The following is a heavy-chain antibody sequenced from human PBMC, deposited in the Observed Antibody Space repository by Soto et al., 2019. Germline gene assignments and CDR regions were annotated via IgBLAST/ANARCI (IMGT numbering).Heavy chain of an antibody. D-gene: IGHD2-15*01. V-gene: IGHV2-5*02. CDR2: IYWDDDK. Sequence: QITLKESGPPLVKPTQTLTLTCTFSGFSLSTTGVGVGWIRQPTGKALEWLALIYWDDDKYYSPSLKSRLTITKDTPKHQVVLTMTNMDPVDTATYYCAPNLLGGRFDSWGQGTLVTVSS. CDR1: GFSLSTTGVG. J-gene: IGHJ4*02. CDR3: APNLLGGRFDS.